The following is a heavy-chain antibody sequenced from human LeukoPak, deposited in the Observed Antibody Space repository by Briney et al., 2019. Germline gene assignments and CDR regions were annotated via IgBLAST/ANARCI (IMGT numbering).Heavy chain of an antibody. CDR2: ISAYNGNT. CDR1: GYTFTSFG. Sequence: ASVKVSCKASGYTFTSFGINWVRQAPGQGLEWMGWISAYNGNTNFALKLQGRVSMTTDASTSTAYMELTSLRSDDTAVYYCARVGYCESSGYYEYWGQGTLVTVSS. CDR3: ARVGYCESSGYYEY. J-gene: IGHJ4*02. D-gene: IGHD3-22*01. V-gene: IGHV1-18*01.